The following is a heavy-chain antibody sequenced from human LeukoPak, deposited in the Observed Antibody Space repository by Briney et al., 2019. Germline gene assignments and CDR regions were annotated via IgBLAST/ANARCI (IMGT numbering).Heavy chain of an antibody. J-gene: IGHJ4*02. Sequence: GGSLRLSCAASGFTFSSYAMSWVRQAPGKGLEWVSAISGSGGSTYYADSVKGRFTISRDNAKNSLYLQMNSLRAEDTAVYYCARAGRPEFDYWGQGTLVTVSS. CDR2: ISGSGGST. CDR3: ARAGRPEFDY. V-gene: IGHV3-23*01. D-gene: IGHD1-26*01. CDR1: GFTFSSYA.